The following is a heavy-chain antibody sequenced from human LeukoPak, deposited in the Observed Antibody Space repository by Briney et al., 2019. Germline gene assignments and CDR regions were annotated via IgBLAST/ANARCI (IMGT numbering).Heavy chain of an antibody. CDR2: INGEGSSI. V-gene: IGHV3-74*01. Sequence: PGGSLRLSCAASGFAFATYWMHWVRQAPGKGLESLSRINGEGSSINYADSVKGRFTISRDNAKNTLYLQIDSLRVEDTAVYYCARMADYDRCGFYGYLPYWGQGTLVTVSS. CDR3: ARMADYDRCGFYGYLPY. CDR1: GFAFATYW. J-gene: IGHJ1*01. D-gene: IGHD3-22*01.